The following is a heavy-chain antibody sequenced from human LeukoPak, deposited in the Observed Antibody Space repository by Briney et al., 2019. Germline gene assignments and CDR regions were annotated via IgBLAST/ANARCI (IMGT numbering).Heavy chain of an antibody. CDR3: AREGRDAGYDYYDY. V-gene: IGHV3-74*01. CDR1: GFTFSNYW. CDR2: INSDGINT. J-gene: IGHJ4*02. Sequence: GGSLRLSCAASGFTFSNYWMHWVRQAPGKGLVWVSRINSDGINTSYADSVKGRFTISRDNAKNTLNLQMHTLRAEDTAVYYCAREGRDAGYDYYDYWGQGTLVTVSS. D-gene: IGHD5-12*01.